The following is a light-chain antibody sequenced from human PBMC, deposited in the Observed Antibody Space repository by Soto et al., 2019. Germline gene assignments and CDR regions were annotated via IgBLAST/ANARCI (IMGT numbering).Light chain of an antibody. J-gene: IGKJ4*01. Sequence: EVGMTQSPATLSVFPGERVTLSFSASESVGSNLAWYQQKPVQAPRVLIYGASTRATGSPARFSGSRSGTEFTLTISSLQSADFALYYCQQYNNWLTFGGGTKVEIE. V-gene: IGKV3-15*01. CDR1: ESVGSN. CDR3: QQYNNWLT. CDR2: GAS.